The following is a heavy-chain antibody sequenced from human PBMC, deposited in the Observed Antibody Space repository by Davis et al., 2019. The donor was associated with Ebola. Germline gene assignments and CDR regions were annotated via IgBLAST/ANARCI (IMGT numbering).Heavy chain of an antibody. V-gene: IGHV4-38-2*02. D-gene: IGHD1-26*01. CDR3: VRDKGEGLHY. J-gene: IGHJ4*02. CDR1: GFSISNGYY. Sequence: PGGSLRLSCSVSGFSISNGYYWGWLRQPPGKGLEWIANIYHSGRTNYTSSHKSRVTMSVDTSKNQFSLRMSSLTAADTAVYYCVRDKGEGLHYWGQGTLITVSS. CDR2: IYHSGRT.